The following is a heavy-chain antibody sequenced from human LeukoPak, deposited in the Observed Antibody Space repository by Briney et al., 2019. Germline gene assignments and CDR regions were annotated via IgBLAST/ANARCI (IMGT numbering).Heavy chain of an antibody. CDR2: IYYSGST. Sequence: PSQTLSLTCTVSGGSISSGGYYWSWIRQHPGKGLEWIGYIYYSGSTYYNPPLKSRVTISVDTSKNQFSLKLSSVTAADTAVYYCAGGRIVVVPAATNWFDPWGQGTLVTVSS. V-gene: IGHV4-31*03. CDR3: AGGRIVVVPAATNWFDP. J-gene: IGHJ5*02. D-gene: IGHD2-2*01. CDR1: GGSISSGGYY.